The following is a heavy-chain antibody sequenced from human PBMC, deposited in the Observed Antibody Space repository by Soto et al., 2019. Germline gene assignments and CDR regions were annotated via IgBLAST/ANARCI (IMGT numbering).Heavy chain of an antibody. D-gene: IGHD3-22*01. CDR3: ARDRSNYYDSSGQKYYFDY. CDR2: IIPIFGTA. J-gene: IGHJ4*02. CDR1: GGTFSSYA. V-gene: IGHV1-69*13. Sequence: SVKVSCKASGGTFSSYAISWVRQAPGQGLEWMGGIIPIFGTANYAQKFQGRVTITADESTSTAYMELSSLRSEDTAVYYCARDRSNYYDSSGQKYYFDYWGQGTLVTVSS.